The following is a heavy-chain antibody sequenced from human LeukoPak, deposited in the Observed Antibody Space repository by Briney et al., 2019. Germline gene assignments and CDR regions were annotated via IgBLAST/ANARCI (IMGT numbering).Heavy chain of an antibody. V-gene: IGHV4-39*01. J-gene: IGHJ4*02. CDR1: GGSISSSSYY. CDR2: IYYSGST. CDR3: ARLGPPQSSEDY. Sequence: SETLSLTCTVSGGSISSSSYYWGWIRQPPGKGLEWIGSIYYSGSTYYNPSLKSRVTISVDTSKNQFSLKLSSVTAADTAVYYCARLGPPQSSEDYWGQGTLVTVSS. D-gene: IGHD2-15*01.